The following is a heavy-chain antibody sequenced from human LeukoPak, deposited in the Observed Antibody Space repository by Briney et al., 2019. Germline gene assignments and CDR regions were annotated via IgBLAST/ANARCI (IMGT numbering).Heavy chain of an antibody. CDR3: ASMAIEKGSAFDI. CDR2: IYYSGST. V-gene: IGHV4-59*01. Sequence: PSETLSLTCTVSGGSISSYYWSWIRQPPGKGLEWIGYIYYSGSTNYNPSLKSRVTISVDTSKNQFSLKLSSVTAADTAVYYCASMAIEKGSAFDIWGQGTMVTVSS. D-gene: IGHD3-10*01. CDR1: GGSISSYY. J-gene: IGHJ3*02.